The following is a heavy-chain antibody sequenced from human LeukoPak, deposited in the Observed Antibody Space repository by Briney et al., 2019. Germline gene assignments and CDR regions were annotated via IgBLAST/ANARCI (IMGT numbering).Heavy chain of an antibody. CDR1: GGTFSSYA. V-gene: IGHV1-69*05. J-gene: IGHJ2*01. CDR2: IIPIFGTA. Sequence: SVKVSCKASGGTFSSYAISWVRQAPGQGLEWMGGIIPIFGTANYAQKFQGRVTITTDESTSTAYMGLSSLRSEDTAVYYCARAPYGGTMNWYFDLWGRGTLVTVSS. CDR3: ARAPYGGTMNWYFDL. D-gene: IGHD4/OR15-4a*01.